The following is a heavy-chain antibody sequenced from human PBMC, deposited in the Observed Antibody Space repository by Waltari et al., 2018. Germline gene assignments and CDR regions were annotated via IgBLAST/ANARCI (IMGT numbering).Heavy chain of an antibody. D-gene: IGHD3-22*01. CDR2: IYYSGST. Sequence: QMQLQESGPGLVKPSETLSLTCTVSGGSISSYYWSWIRQPPGKGLEWIGYIYYSGSTNYNPSLKSRVTISVDTSKNQFSLKLSSVTAADTAVYYCARDSGNYYDSSGYYSRFGTFDIWGQGTMVTVSS. CDR3: ARDSGNYYDSSGYYSRFGTFDI. J-gene: IGHJ3*02. CDR1: GGSISSYY. V-gene: IGHV4-59*01.